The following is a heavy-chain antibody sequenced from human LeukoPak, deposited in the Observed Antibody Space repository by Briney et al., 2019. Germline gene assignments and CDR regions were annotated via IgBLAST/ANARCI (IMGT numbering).Heavy chain of an antibody. Sequence: ASVKVSCKASGYTFTTYDINWVRQAAGQGLEWMGWMNPNSGYTGYAQKFQGRVTITRDTSISTAYMELSSLRSEDTAVYYCARVAGSIDYWGQGALVTVSS. J-gene: IGHJ4*02. V-gene: IGHV1-8*03. CDR1: GYTFTTYD. CDR2: MNPNSGYT. CDR3: ARVAGSIDY. D-gene: IGHD6-19*01.